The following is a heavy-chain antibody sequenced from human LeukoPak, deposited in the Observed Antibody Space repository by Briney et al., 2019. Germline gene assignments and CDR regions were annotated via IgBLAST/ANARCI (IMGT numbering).Heavy chain of an antibody. Sequence: ASVKVSCKASGGTFTTFAISWMRQAPGQGLQWMGAIVPIFGKSHYAQKLQGRPTITADESTNTAFMELARLTADDTAVYCCARESLAGTWPSDYWGQGTLVTVSS. J-gene: IGHJ4*02. CDR2: IVPIFGKS. D-gene: IGHD6-19*01. CDR1: GGTFTTFA. V-gene: IGHV1-69*13. CDR3: ARESLAGTWPSDY.